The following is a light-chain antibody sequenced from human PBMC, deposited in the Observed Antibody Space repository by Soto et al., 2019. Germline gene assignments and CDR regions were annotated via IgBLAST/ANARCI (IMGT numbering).Light chain of an antibody. CDR1: TSNFGAGYD. Sequence: QSVLTQSPSVSAAPGQKVTISCSGSTSNFGAGYDVNWYQQLPGTAPKLLIYANSDRPSGVPDRFSGSKSGTSASLAITGLRAEDEADYYCQSYDTSLTVVFGGGTKLTVL. J-gene: IGLJ2*01. CDR3: QSYDTSLTVV. V-gene: IGLV1-40*01. CDR2: ANS.